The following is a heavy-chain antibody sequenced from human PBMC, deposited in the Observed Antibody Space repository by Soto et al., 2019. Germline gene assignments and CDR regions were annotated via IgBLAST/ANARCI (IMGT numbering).Heavy chain of an antibody. Sequence: QVQLVQSGAEVKKPGSSVKVSCKASGGTFSRHPISWVRQAPGQGLEGMGGIIPFSDTTNYAQKFQGRVTISADESTSTSYMELSSLRSDDTAVYDCTREVYKYGRPANVDSWGQGTLVTVSS. D-gene: IGHD5-18*01. CDR3: TREVYKYGRPANVDS. CDR1: GGTFSRHP. V-gene: IGHV1-69*01. J-gene: IGHJ4*02. CDR2: IIPFSDTT.